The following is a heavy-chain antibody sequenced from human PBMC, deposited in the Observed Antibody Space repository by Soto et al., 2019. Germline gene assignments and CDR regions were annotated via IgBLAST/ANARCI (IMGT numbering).Heavy chain of an antibody. CDR2: IGGTDGKT. Sequence: LSLSGAGDGCTFSRYAISWVRPAPGKGLEWVAAIGGTDGKTYYADSMNGRFTISRDNAPSSLFFQMNRLRDEDTAIFFCARAGRYFDWKGGGGGMDGGVQGTMVPFS. J-gene: IGHJ6*02. D-gene: IGHD3-9*01. CDR3: ARAGRYFDWKGGGGGMDG. V-gene: IGHV3-23*01. CDR1: GCTFSRYA.